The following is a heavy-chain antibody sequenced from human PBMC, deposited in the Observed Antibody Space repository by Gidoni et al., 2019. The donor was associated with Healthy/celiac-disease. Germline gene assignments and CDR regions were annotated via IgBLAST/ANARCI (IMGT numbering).Heavy chain of an antibody. J-gene: IGHJ4*02. CDR2: IWYDGSNK. D-gene: IGHD3-10*01. V-gene: IGHV3-33*01. Sequence: QVQLVESGGGVVQPGRSLRRSCAASGFTFRCHGMHWVRQAPGKGLEWVAVIWYDGSNKYYADSVKGRFTISRDNSKNTLYLQMNSLRAEDTAVYYCARSGSLWFGEIEKPDYWGQGTLVTVSS. CDR1: GFTFRCHG. CDR3: ARSGSLWFGEIEKPDY.